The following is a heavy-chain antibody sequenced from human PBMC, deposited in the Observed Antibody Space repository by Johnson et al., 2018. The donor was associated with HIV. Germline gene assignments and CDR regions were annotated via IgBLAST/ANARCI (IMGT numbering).Heavy chain of an antibody. Sequence: QVQLVESGGGVVQPGRSLRLSCAASGFTFSSYAMHWVRQAPGKGLEWVSVIFSVGDVYYADSVKGRFTISRDNSKNMVYLQMNSLRPEDTAVYYCARGVDGAFDIWGQGTMVTVSS. CDR2: IFSVGDV. J-gene: IGHJ3*02. CDR1: GFTFSSYA. D-gene: IGHD3-10*01. V-gene: IGHV3-30*14. CDR3: ARGVDGAFDI.